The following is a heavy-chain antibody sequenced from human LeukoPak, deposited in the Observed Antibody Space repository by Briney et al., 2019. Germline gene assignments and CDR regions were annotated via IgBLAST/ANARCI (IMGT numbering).Heavy chain of an antibody. CDR1: GYTFTGYY. CDR3: ARVHSVGYYYDSSGYPTPDAFDI. J-gene: IGHJ3*02. V-gene: IGHV1-2*02. Sequence: GASVKVSCKASGYTFTGYYMHWVRQAPGQGLEWMGWINPNSGGTNYAQKFQGRVTMTRDTSISTAYMELSRLRSDDTAVYYCARVHSVGYYYDSSGYPTPDAFDIWGQGTMVTVPS. D-gene: IGHD3-22*01. CDR2: INPNSGGT.